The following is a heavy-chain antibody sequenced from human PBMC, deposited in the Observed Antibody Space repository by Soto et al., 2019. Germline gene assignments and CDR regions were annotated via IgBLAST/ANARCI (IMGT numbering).Heavy chain of an antibody. Sequence: EVQLVESGGGLVQPGGSLRLACAASGFTFTTYAMNWVRQAPGKGLEWVSCISSSSTHIYYADSVKGRFTISRDNAKNLLYLQMHSLTAEDTAVYYCARDFGDSKGSYYYYGMDVWGQGTTVTVSS. CDR1: GFTFTTYA. D-gene: IGHD2-21*02. V-gene: IGHV3-21*01. CDR3: ARDFGDSKGSYYYYGMDV. CDR2: ISSSSTHI. J-gene: IGHJ6*02.